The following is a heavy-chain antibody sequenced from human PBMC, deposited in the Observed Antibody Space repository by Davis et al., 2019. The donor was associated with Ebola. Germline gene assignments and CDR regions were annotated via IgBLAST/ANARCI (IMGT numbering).Heavy chain of an antibody. CDR3: ARDHMGSLDN. V-gene: IGHV4-59*01. D-gene: IGHD1-26*01. J-gene: IGHJ4*02. Sequence: MPSETLSLTCTVSGGSISGYQWAWIRQPPGQGLDYVGHIFNSGTASYNSALKRRVTISLDKSSNQFSLKLNSVTAADTAIYFCARDHMGSLDNWGQGTLVTVSS. CDR2: IFNSGTA. CDR1: GGSISGYQ.